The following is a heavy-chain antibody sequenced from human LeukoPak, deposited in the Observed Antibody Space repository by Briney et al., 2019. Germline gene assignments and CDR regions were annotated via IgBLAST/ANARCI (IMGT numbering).Heavy chain of an antibody. Sequence: GRSLRLSCAASGFTFTSYDMHWVRQAPGKGLEWVAVISYDGSNKYYADSVKGRFTISRDNSKNTLYLQMNSLRAEDTAVYYCAKHEESSSYNWFDPWGQGTLVTVSS. CDR2: ISYDGSNK. J-gene: IGHJ5*02. V-gene: IGHV3-30*18. D-gene: IGHD6-13*01. CDR3: AKHEESSSYNWFDP. CDR1: GFTFTSYD.